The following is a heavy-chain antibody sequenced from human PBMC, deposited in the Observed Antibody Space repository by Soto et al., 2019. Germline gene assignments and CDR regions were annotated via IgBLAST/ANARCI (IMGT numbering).Heavy chain of an antibody. J-gene: IGHJ3*02. CDR1: GFTFSSYA. V-gene: IGHV3-23*01. CDR3: AKGLYYDRSSAFDI. D-gene: IGHD3-9*01. CDR2: ISGSGGST. Sequence: LRLSCAASGFTFSSYAMSWVRQAPGKGLEWVSAISGSGGSTYYADSVKGRFTISRDNPKNTLYLQMNSLRAEDTAVYYCAKGLYYDRSSAFDIWGQGTMVTVSS.